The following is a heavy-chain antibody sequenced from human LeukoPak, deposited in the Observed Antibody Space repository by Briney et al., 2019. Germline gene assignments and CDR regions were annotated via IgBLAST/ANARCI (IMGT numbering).Heavy chain of an antibody. J-gene: IGHJ3*02. CDR3: AVNYCSSTSCYVDAFDI. Sequence: GGSLRLSCAASGFTFSSYAMHWVRQAPGKGLEWVAVISYDGSNKYYADSVKGRFTISRDNSKNTLYLQMNSLRAEDTAVYYCAVNYCSSTSCYVDAFDIWGQGTMVTVSS. CDR1: GFTFSSYA. CDR2: ISYDGSNK. V-gene: IGHV3-30-3*01. D-gene: IGHD2-2*01.